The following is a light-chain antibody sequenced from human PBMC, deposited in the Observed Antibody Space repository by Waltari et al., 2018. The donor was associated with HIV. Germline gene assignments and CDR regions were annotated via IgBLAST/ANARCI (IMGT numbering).Light chain of an antibody. CDR3: QQYHSYPYT. V-gene: IGKV1-5*03. CDR1: QSISTW. Sequence: DIQMTQSPSTLSASVGDRVTITCRASQSISTWLASYQQKPGKAPKVLIYKASTLEFGAPSSFSGSGSGTEFTLTISSLHPDDFATYYCQQYHSYPYTFGQGTHLEIK. J-gene: IGKJ2*01. CDR2: KAS.